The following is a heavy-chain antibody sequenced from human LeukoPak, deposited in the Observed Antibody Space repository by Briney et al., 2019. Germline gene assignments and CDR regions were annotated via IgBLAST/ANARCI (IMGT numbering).Heavy chain of an antibody. CDR2: INPNSGGT. CDR3: ATYSSSWYEEAASYYYYMDV. CDR1: GYTFTGYY. J-gene: IGHJ6*03. Sequence: GASVKVSCKASGYTFTGYYMHWVRQAPGQGLEWMGWINPNSGGTNYAQKFQGRVTMTRDTSISTAYMELSRLRSDDTAVYYCATYSSSWYEEAASYYYYMDVWGKGTTVTVSS. D-gene: IGHD6-13*01. V-gene: IGHV1-2*02.